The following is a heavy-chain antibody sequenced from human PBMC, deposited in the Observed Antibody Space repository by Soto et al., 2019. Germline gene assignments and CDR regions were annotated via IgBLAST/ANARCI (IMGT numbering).Heavy chain of an antibody. V-gene: IGHV1-69*01. CDR3: APNGSPVVFDS. J-gene: IGHJ4*02. CDR1: GDTFDIYT. CDR2: IFAVFGSQ. D-gene: IGHD1-26*01. Sequence: QVQLVQSGTEMRKPGSSVKVSCKASGDTFDIYTFNWVRQAPGQGLEWMGGIFAVFGSQHYAEKFQDRLTITADEPTTTAYMELRNMRSEDTAVYYCAPNGSPVVFDSWGQGTLVTVSS.